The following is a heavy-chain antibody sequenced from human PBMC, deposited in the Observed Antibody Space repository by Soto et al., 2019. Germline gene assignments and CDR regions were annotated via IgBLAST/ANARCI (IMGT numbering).Heavy chain of an antibody. Sequence: SVKVSCKASGGTFSSYTISWVRQAPGQGLEWMGRIIPILGIANYAQKFQGRVTITADKSKNTLYLQMDSLRAEDTALYYCARRATSGTFPFDYWGQGALVTVSS. D-gene: IGHD1-26*01. CDR1: GGTFSSYT. CDR3: ARRATSGTFPFDY. J-gene: IGHJ4*02. V-gene: IGHV1-69*02. CDR2: IIPILGIA.